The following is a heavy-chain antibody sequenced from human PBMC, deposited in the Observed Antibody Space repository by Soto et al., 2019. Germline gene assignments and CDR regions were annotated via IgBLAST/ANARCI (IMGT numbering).Heavy chain of an antibody. J-gene: IGHJ5*02. CDR2: IIPIFGTA. V-gene: IGHV1-69*12. CDR3: AREVGATTSAKQNGFDP. Sequence: QVQLVQSGAEVKKPGSSVKVSCKASGGTFSSYAISWVRQAPGQGLEWMGGIIPIFGTANYAQKFQGRVTITADESTSTAYMELSSLRSEDTAVYYCAREVGATTSAKQNGFDPWGQGTLVTVSS. D-gene: IGHD1-26*01. CDR1: GGTFSSYA.